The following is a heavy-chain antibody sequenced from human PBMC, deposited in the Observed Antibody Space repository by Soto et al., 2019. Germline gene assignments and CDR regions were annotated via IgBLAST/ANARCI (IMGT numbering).Heavy chain of an antibody. CDR3: AIPAGPWVYGSGRPDWFAP. J-gene: IGHJ5*02. CDR1: GYSFTSYW. D-gene: IGHD3-10*01. Sequence: GESLKISCKGSGYSFTSYWIGWVRQMPGKGLEWMGIIYPGDSDTRYSPSFQGQVTISADKSISTAYLQWSSLKASDTAMYYCAIPAGPWVYGSGRPDWFAPWGQGTLVTVSS. V-gene: IGHV5-51*01. CDR2: IYPGDSDT.